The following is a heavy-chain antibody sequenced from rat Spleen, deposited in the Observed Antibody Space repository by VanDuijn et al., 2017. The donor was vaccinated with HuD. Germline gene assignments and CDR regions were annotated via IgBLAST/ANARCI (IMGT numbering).Heavy chain of an antibody. D-gene: IGHD4-3*01. CDR3: ASSVFDY. V-gene: IGHV5-29*01. CDR1: GFTLSDYY. CDR2: INYDGSST. Sequence: EVQLVESGGGLVQPGRSLKLSCAASGFTLSDYYMAWVRQAPTKGLEWVATINYDGSSTYYRDSVKGRFTISRDNAKSTLYLQMDSLKSEDTATYYCASSVFDYWGQGVMVTVSS. J-gene: IGHJ2*01.